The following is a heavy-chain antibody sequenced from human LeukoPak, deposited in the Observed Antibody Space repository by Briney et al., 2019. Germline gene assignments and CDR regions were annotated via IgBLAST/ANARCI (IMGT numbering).Heavy chain of an antibody. D-gene: IGHD3-22*01. CDR1: GYTFTGYY. J-gene: IGHJ4*02. Sequence: ASVKVSCKASGYTFTGYYMHWIRQAPGQGLEWMGWINPNSGGTNYAQKFQGRVTMTRDTSISTTYMELSRLRSDDTAVYYCARDYYDSSGYHLFDYWGQGTLVTVSS. CDR2: INPNSGGT. V-gene: IGHV1-2*02. CDR3: ARDYYDSSGYHLFDY.